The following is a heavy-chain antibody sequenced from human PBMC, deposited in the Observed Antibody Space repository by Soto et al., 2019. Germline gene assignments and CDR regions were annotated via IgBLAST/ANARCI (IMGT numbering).Heavy chain of an antibody. CDR1: GFTFSSYA. J-gene: IGHJ3*02. CDR2: ISGSGGST. V-gene: IGHV3-23*01. CDR3: ANLGFGHYLYAFDI. Sequence: EVQLLESGGGLVQPGGSLRLSCAASGFTFSSYAMSWVRQAPGKGLEWVSAISGSGGSTYYADSAKGRFTISRDNSKNTLYLQMNSLRDDDTAVYYCANLGFGHYLYAFDIWGQGTMVTVSS. D-gene: IGHD3-3*01.